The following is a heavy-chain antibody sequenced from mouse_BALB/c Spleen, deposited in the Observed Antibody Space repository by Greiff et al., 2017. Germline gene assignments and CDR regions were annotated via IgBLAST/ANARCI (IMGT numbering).Heavy chain of an antibody. Sequence: QQSCKASGYTFTSYWMHWVKQRPGQGLEWIGEIDPSDSYTNYNQKFKGKATLTVDKSSSTAYMQLSSLTSEDSAVYYCARGSMITTDYWGQGTTLTVSS. J-gene: IGHJ2*01. D-gene: IGHD2-4*01. CDR1: GYTFTSYW. CDR2: IDPSDSYT. CDR3: ARGSMITTDY. V-gene: IGHV1-69*02.